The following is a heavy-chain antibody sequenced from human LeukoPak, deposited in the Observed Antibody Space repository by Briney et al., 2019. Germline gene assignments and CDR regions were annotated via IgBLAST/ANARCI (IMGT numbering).Heavy chain of an antibody. Sequence: KSGGSLRLSCAASGFTFSSYAMSWVRQPPGKGLEWIGEINHSGSTNYNPSLKSRVTISVDTSKNQFSLKLSSVTAADTAVYYCARVSGTTYNWFDPWGQGTLVTVSS. CDR2: INHSGST. CDR1: GFTFSSYA. V-gene: IGHV4-34*01. J-gene: IGHJ5*02. D-gene: IGHD4-17*01. CDR3: ARVSGTTYNWFDP.